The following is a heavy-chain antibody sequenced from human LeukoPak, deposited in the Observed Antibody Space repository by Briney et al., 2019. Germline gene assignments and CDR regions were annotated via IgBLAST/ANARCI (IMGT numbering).Heavy chain of an antibody. Sequence: GGSLRLSCAASGFTFSSYSMNWVRQAPGKGLEWVSSISSSSSYIYYADSVKGRFTISRDNAKNSLYLQMNSLRAEDTAVYYCARGGRNIAAALNYWGQGTLVTVSS. CDR1: GFTFSSYS. V-gene: IGHV3-21*01. CDR2: ISSSSSYI. J-gene: IGHJ4*02. CDR3: ARGGRNIAAALNY. D-gene: IGHD6-13*01.